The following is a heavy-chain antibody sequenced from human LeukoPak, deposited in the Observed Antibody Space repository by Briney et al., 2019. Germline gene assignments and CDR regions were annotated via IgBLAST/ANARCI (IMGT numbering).Heavy chain of an antibody. D-gene: IGHD5-18*01. Sequence: KPSETLSLTCAAYGGSFSGYYWSWIRQPPGKGLEWIGEINHSGSTNYNPSLKSRVTISVDTSKNQFSLKLSPVTAADTAVYYCARGLVGYSYGAWGQGTLVTVSS. J-gene: IGHJ4*02. CDR2: INHSGST. CDR3: ARGLVGYSYGA. CDR1: GGSFSGYY. V-gene: IGHV4-34*01.